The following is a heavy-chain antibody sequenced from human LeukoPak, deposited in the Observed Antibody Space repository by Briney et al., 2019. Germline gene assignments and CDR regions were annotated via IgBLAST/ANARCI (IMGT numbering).Heavy chain of an antibody. Sequence: GGSLRLSCAASGFTFSSYAIHWVRRAPGKGLEWVAVISYDGSNKYYADSVKGRFTISRDNSKNTLYLQMNSLRAEDTAVYYCAKITHSSSTYYYYCGMDVWGQGTTVTVSS. D-gene: IGHD6-13*01. V-gene: IGHV3-30*07. J-gene: IGHJ6*02. CDR3: AKITHSSSTYYYYCGMDV. CDR2: ISYDGSNK. CDR1: GFTFSSYA.